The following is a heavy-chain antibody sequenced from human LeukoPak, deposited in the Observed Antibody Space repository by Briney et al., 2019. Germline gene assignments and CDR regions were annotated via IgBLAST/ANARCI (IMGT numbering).Heavy chain of an antibody. V-gene: IGHV1-18*01. CDR2: ISGSNGNT. CDR3: ARSGRGTYYYFNY. D-gene: IGHD1-26*01. CDR1: GYTFTRYG. Sequence: ASVKVSCKASGYTFTRYGMSWVRQAPGQGLEWMGWISGSNGNTNYAQKLQGRVTMTTDTSTGTAYMELRSLRSDDTAVYYCARSGRGTYYYFNYWGQGTLVTVSS. J-gene: IGHJ4*02.